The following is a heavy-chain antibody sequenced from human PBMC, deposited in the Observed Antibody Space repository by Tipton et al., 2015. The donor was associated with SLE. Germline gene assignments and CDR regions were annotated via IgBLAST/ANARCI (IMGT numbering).Heavy chain of an antibody. CDR3: AREWVGKLEWSIRGYYYYMDV. Sequence: TRSLTCAVYGGSFSGYYWSWIRQPPGKGLEWIGEINHSGSTNYNPSLKSRVTISVDTSKNQFSLKLSSVTAADTAVYYCAREWVGKLEWSIRGYYYYMDVWGKGTTVTVSS. V-gene: IGHV4-34*01. J-gene: IGHJ6*03. CDR2: INHSGST. D-gene: IGHD3-3*01. CDR1: GGSFSGYY.